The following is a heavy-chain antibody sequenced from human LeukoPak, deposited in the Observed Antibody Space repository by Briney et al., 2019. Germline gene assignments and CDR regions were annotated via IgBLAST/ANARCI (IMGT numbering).Heavy chain of an antibody. J-gene: IGHJ3*02. CDR1: GGSISSYY. CDR3: ARDQASYCSGGSCSPGDAFDI. Sequence: SETLSLTCTVSGGSISSYYWSWIRQPPGKGLEWIGYIYYSGSTNYNPSLESRVTISVDTSKNQFSLKLSSVTAADTAVYYCARDQASYCSGGSCSPGDAFDIWGQGTMVTVSS. D-gene: IGHD2-15*01. CDR2: IYYSGST. V-gene: IGHV4-59*01.